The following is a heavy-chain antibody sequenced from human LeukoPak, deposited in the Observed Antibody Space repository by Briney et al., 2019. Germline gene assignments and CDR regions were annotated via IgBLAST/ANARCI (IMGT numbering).Heavy chain of an antibody. V-gene: IGHV3-7*01. CDR2: IKQDGSEK. CDR1: GFTFSSYW. J-gene: IGHJ3*02. D-gene: IGHD3-3*01. CDR3: ATSGVLRFLEWLLVDAFDI. Sequence: PGGSLRLSCAASGFTFSSYWTSWVRQAPGKGLEWVANIKQDGSEKYYVDSVKGRFTISRDNAKNSLYLQMNSLRAEDTAVYYCATSGVLRFLEWLLVDAFDIWGQGTMVTVSS.